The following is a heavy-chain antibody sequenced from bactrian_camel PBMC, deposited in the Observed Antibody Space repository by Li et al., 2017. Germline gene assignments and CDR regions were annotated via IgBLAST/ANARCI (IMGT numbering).Heavy chain of an antibody. J-gene: IGHJ4*01. CDR3: RADLSLNPDGLYISSCRGQY. CDR1: GISVSDYC. V-gene: IGHV3S53*01. CDR2: IRIASGSV. D-gene: IGHD6*01. Sequence: HVQLVESGGGSVQAGESLTLSCAASGISVSDYCMGWFRQAAGQQRLGIAFIRIASGSVNYADSVKGRFTISRDYDETSAYLQMNSLLPEDTAMYYCRADLSLNPDGLYISSCRGQYGGQGTQVTVS.